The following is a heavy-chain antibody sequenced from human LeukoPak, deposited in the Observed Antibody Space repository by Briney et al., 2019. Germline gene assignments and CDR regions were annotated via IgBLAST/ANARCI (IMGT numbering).Heavy chain of an antibody. CDR2: INPNSGGT. V-gene: IGHV1-2*02. CDR3: ARDRITMVRGVMDIYDAFDI. J-gene: IGHJ3*02. D-gene: IGHD3-10*01. CDR1: GYTFTGYY. Sequence: ASVKVSCKASGYTFTGYYMHWVRQAPGQGLEWMGWINPNSGGTNYAQKFQGRVTMTRDTSISTAYTELSRLRSDDTAVYYCARDRITMVRGVMDIYDAFDIWGQGTMVTVSS.